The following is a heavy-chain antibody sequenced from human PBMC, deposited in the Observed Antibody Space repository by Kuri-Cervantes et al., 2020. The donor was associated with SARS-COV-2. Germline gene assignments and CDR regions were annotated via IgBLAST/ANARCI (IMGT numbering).Heavy chain of an antibody. J-gene: IGHJ6*03. CDR3: ARERRGTIFGVVIKPTHYMDV. CDR1: GGSISSSSYY. V-gene: IGHV4-39*07. CDR2: INHSGST. Sequence: GSLRLSCTVSGGSISSSSYYWSWIRQPPGKGLEWIGEINHSGSTNYNPSLKSRVTISVDTSKNQFSLKLSSVTAADTAVYYCARERRGTIFGVVIKPTHYMDVWGKGTTVTVSS. D-gene: IGHD3-3*01.